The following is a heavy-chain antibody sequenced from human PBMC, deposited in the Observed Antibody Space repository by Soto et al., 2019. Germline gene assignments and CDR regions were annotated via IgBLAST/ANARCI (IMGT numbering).Heavy chain of an antibody. V-gene: IGHV3-23*01. D-gene: IGHD4-17*01. CDR2: LSGSGSST. Sequence: EVQLLESGGGLVQPGGSLRLSCAASRFSFSTYAMSWVRQAPGKGLEWVSSLSGSGSSTYYADSVKGRFTISRDNSQNPLYLQMSGLRAEDTAVYYCGKSTIQYGDRVSSDYFGQGSLVTVSS. J-gene: IGHJ4*01. CDR3: GKSTIQYGDRVSSDY. CDR1: RFSFSTYA.